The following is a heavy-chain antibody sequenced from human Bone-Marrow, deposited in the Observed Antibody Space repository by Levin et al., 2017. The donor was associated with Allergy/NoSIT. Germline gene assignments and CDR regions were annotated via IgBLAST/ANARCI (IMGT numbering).Heavy chain of an antibody. J-gene: IGHJ6*02. CDR1: GYTFTSYA. V-gene: IGHV1-3*01. CDR3: ARFIAAAGSYYYYGMDV. CDR2: INAGNGNT. D-gene: IGHD6-13*01. Sequence: GESLKISCKASGYTFTSYAMHWVRQAPGQRLEWMEWINAGNGNTKYSQKFQGRVTITRDTSASTAYMELSSLRSEDTAVYYCARFIAAAGSYYYYGMDVWGQGTTVTVSS.